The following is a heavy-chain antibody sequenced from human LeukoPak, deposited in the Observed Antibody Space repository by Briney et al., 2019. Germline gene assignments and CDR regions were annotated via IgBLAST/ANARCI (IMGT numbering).Heavy chain of an antibody. D-gene: IGHD3-10*01. V-gene: IGHV3-30*02. CDR1: GFTFSSNG. J-gene: IGHJ4*02. CDR2: IQYDGSKK. Sequence: GGSLRLSCVASGFTFSSNGMHWVRQAPGKGLEWVTFIQYDGSKKYYADSVKGRFTISRDNSENTLYLEMNSLRAEDTAVYYCAKDIGSYYDYWGQGILVTVSS. CDR3: AKDIGSYYDY.